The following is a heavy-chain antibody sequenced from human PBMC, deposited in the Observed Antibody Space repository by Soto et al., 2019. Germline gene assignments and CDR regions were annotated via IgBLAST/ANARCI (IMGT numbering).Heavy chain of an antibody. CDR2: IVVDSGDT. D-gene: IGHD1-26*01. CDR1: GFTFATSA. CDR3: ARGAVGLVARGFGLDV. Sequence: ASVKVSCKASGFTFATSAVQWVRQARGQRPEWIGWIVVDSGDTNYAQKFQERVTITRDMSTNTVYMELSSLRSEDTAVYYCARGAVGLVARGFGLDVWGQGTTVTVSS. J-gene: IGHJ6*02. V-gene: IGHV1-58*01.